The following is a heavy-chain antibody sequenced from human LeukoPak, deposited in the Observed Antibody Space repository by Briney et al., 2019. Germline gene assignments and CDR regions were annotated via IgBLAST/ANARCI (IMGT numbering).Heavy chain of an antibody. V-gene: IGHV4-4*02. Sequence: PSETLSLTCAVSGGSISSSNWWRWVRQPPGKGLEWIGEIYHSGSTNYNPSLKSRVTISVDKSKNQFSLKLSSVTAADTAAYYCARVDSSGPYFDYWGQGTLVTVSS. CDR3: ARVDSSGPYFDY. CDR1: GGSISSSNW. D-gene: IGHD3-22*01. CDR2: IYHSGST. J-gene: IGHJ4*02.